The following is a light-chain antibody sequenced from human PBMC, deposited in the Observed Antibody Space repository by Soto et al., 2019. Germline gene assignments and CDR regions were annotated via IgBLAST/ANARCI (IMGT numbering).Light chain of an antibody. V-gene: IGLV1-40*01. CDR3: QSYDSSVSKVV. Sequence: QSVLTQPPSVSGAPGQRVTISCTGGSSNIGAGYDVHWYQQLPGTAPKLLISGNNNRPSGVPDRFSGSKSGTSASLAITGLQAEDEADYYCQSYDSSVSKVVFGGGTKVTVL. J-gene: IGLJ2*01. CDR2: GNN. CDR1: SSNIGAGYD.